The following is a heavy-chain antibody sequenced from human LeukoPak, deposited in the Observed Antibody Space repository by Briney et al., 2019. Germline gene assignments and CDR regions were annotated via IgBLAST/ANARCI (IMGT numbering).Heavy chain of an antibody. Sequence: PGGSLRLSCAASGFIFSSYWMHWVRQAPGKGRVWVSRIHSDGSDTTYADSVKGRFTISRDNAKNTLYLQMNSLRAEDTAVYYCAREGNSGWRDDGFDIWGQGTMVTVSS. J-gene: IGHJ3*02. D-gene: IGHD6-19*01. CDR1: GFIFSSYW. V-gene: IGHV3-74*01. CDR2: IHSDGSDT. CDR3: AREGNSGWRDDGFDI.